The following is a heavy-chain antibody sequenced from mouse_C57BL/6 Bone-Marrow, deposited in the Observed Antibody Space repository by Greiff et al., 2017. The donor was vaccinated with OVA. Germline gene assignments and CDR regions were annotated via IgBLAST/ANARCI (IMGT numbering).Heavy chain of an antibody. CDR3: ARSSVYYGYDYAMDY. V-gene: IGHV1-53*01. CDR1: GYTFTSYW. CDR2: INPSNGGT. Sequence: QVQLQQSGTELVKPGASVKLSCKASGYTFTSYWMHWVKQRPGQGLEWIGNINPSNGGTNYNEKFKSKATLTVDKSSSTAYMQLSSLTSEDSAVYYCARSSVYYGYDYAMDYWGQGTSVTVSS. J-gene: IGHJ4*01. D-gene: IGHD2-2*01.